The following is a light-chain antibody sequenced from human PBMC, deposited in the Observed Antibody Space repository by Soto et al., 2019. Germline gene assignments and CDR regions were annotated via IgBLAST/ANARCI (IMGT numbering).Light chain of an antibody. J-gene: IGLJ3*02. CDR3: YSYTASDTWV. V-gene: IGLV2-11*01. Sequence: QSVLTQPRSLSGSPGQSVTISCTGTDSDVGGYNFVSWYQQLPGKAPKLIISDVSRRPSGVPHRFSGSKSGNTASLTISGLQADDEADYFCYSYTASDTWVFGGGTKLTVL. CDR1: DSDVGGYNF. CDR2: DVS.